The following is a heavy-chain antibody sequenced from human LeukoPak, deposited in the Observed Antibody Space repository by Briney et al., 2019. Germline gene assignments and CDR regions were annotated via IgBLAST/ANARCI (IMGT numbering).Heavy chain of an antibody. J-gene: IGHJ6*02. V-gene: IGHV3-72*01. Sequence: GGSLRLSCAASGFTLSDQYIDWVRQAPGKGLEWVGRTRNKAHSYSTEYAASVKGRSTLSRDDSKNSLYLQMNSLKTEDTAVYYCARAPNYAMDVWGQGTTVTVSS. CDR3: ARAPNYAMDV. CDR1: GFTLSDQY. CDR2: TRNKAHSYST.